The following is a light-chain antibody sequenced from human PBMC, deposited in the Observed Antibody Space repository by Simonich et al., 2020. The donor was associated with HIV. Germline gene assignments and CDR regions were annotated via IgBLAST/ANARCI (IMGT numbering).Light chain of an antibody. V-gene: IGKV3-15*01. Sequence: EIVMTQSPATLSVSPGERATLSCRASQSVSSNLAWYQKKPGQAPRLLIYCASTRATGIPARFSGSGSGKEFTLTITSMQAEDFAVYYCQQYNNWPLFFGQGTKVEIK. J-gene: IGKJ2*01. CDR3: QQYNNWPLF. CDR1: QSVSSN. CDR2: CAS.